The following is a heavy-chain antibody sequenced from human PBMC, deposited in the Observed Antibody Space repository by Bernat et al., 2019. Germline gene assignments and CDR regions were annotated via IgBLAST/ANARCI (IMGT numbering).Heavy chain of an antibody. CDR1: GFTFSSYA. Sequence: EVQLLESGGGLVQPGGSLRLSCAASGFTFSSYAMSWVRQAPGKGLEWVSAISGSGGSTYYADSVKGRFTISRDNSKKTLYLKMNSLRAEDTAVYYCAKGRGSYYYGSGSFKYYYYYGMDVWGQGTTVTVSS. D-gene: IGHD3-10*01. CDR2: ISGSGGST. CDR3: AKGRGSYYYGSGSFKYYYYYGMDV. J-gene: IGHJ6*02. V-gene: IGHV3-23*01.